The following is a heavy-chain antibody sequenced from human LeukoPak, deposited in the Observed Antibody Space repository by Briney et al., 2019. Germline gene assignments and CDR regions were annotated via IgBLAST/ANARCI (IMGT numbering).Heavy chain of an antibody. CDR1: GFTFSSYA. Sequence: GGSLRLSCAASGFTFSSYAMSWVRQAPGKGLEWVSAISGSGGSTYYADSVKGRFTISRDNSKNTLYLQVNSLKTEDTAVYYCTRGGIRFLEWLLSEYWGQGTLVTVSS. CDR2: ISGSGGST. V-gene: IGHV3-23*01. J-gene: IGHJ4*02. D-gene: IGHD3-3*01. CDR3: TRGGIRFLEWLLSEY.